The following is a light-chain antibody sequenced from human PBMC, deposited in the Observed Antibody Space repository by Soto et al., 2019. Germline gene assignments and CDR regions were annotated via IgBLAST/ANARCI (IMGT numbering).Light chain of an antibody. CDR2: GAS. CDR3: HQYGSSPPAWT. V-gene: IGKV3-20*01. CDR1: QSVSSRY. Sequence: EIVLTQSPGTLPLSPGERATLSCRASQSVSSRYLAWYQKKPGQAPRLLIYGASSRATGIPDRFSGSGSGTAFPLTISRLEPEDFGLYYYHQYGSSPPAWTDGQGDKVEVK. J-gene: IGKJ1*01.